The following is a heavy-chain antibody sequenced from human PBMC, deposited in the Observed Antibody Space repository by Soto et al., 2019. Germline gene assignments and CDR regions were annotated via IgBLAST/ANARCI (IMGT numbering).Heavy chain of an antibody. Sequence: QVQLVESGGGVVQPGRSLRLSCAASGFTFSSYGMHWVRQAPGKGLEWVAVISYDGSNKYYADSVKGRFTISRDNSKNTLYLQMNSLRAEDTAVYYCAKGVGATAFDYWGQGTLVTVSS. CDR2: ISYDGSNK. D-gene: IGHD1-26*01. CDR3: AKGVGATAFDY. J-gene: IGHJ4*02. V-gene: IGHV3-30*18. CDR1: GFTFSSYG.